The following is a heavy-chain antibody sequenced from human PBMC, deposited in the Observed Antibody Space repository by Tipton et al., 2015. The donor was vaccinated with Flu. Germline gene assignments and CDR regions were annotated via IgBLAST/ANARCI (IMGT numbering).Heavy chain of an antibody. CDR1: GFTFLKYD. CDR3: ARARDGSLSSLDY. D-gene: IGHD5-24*01. Sequence: GSLRLSCSASGFTFLKYDMVWVRQAPGKGLELVSYISGSGRTTSYADSVKGRFTISRDNAKTSLFVQMNSLRVEDTGLYYCARARDGSLSSLDYWGQGTLVTVSS. CDR2: ISGSGRTT. J-gene: IGHJ4*02. V-gene: IGHV3-48*03.